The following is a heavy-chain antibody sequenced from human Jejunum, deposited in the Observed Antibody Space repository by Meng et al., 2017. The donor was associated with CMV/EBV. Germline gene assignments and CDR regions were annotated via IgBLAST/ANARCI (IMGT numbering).Heavy chain of an antibody. D-gene: IGHD2-15*01. CDR1: GFTFSSYW. V-gene: IGHV3-7*01. Sequence: VASGFTFSSYWMSWVRQAPGKGLEWVADIKQDASEKDYVDSVKGRFTISRDNAKNSLYLQMDSLGVEDTAVYYCARGPSGGNSLGYWGQGTLVTVSS. J-gene: IGHJ4*02. CDR2: IKQDASEK. CDR3: ARGPSGGNSLGY.